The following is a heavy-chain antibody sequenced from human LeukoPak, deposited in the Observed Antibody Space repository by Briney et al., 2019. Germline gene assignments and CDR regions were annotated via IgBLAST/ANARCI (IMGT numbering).Heavy chain of an antibody. J-gene: IGHJ6*03. CDR3: AKNSISTSSIYYYYMDA. Sequence: GGSLRLSCAVSGFTFTSYAMTWVRQAPGKGLEWVSSISGSSGRTYYADSVKGRFSISRDNSKNTLHLQMNSLRAEDTAVYFCAKNSISTSSIYYYYMDAWGKGTTVTVSS. CDR2: ISGSSGRT. CDR1: GFTFTSYA. D-gene: IGHD3-9*01. V-gene: IGHV3-23*01.